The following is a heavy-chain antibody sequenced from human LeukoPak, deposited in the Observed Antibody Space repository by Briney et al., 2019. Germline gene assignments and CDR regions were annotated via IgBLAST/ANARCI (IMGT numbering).Heavy chain of an antibody. CDR2: ISGSGGST. Sequence: QSGGSLRLSCAASGFTFSSYAMSWVRQAPGKGLEWVSAISGSGGSTYYADSVKGRFTISRDNSKNTLYLQMNSLRAEDTAVYYCAKGADIVVVVAANWFDPWGQGTLCSLSS. J-gene: IGHJ5*02. CDR1: GFTFSSYA. CDR3: AKGADIVVVVAANWFDP. D-gene: IGHD2-15*01. V-gene: IGHV3-23*01.